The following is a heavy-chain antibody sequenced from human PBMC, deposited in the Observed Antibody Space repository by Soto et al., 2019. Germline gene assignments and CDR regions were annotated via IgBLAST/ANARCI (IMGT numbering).Heavy chain of an antibody. J-gene: IGHJ4*02. CDR1: GYTFTSYG. Sequence: QVQLVQSGAEVKKPGASVKVSCKASGYTFTSYGISWVRQAPGQGLEWMGWISAYNGNTNYAQKLQGRVTMTTDTPTSTAYMELRSMRSDATAVYYCARERGNLLEREGGFDYWGQGTLVTVSS. V-gene: IGHV1-18*01. D-gene: IGHD1-1*01. CDR2: ISAYNGNT. CDR3: ARERGNLLEREGGFDY.